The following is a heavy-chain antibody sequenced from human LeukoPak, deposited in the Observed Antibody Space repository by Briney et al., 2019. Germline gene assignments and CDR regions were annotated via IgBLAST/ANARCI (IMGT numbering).Heavy chain of an antibody. CDR3: AKRVLYYYYYMDV. V-gene: IGHV4-34*01. D-gene: IGHD3-3*01. CDR1: GGSFSGYY. J-gene: IGHJ6*03. Sequence: SETLSLTCAVYGGSFSGYYWSWLRQPPGKGLEWIGEINHSGSTNYNPSLKSRVTISVDTSKNQFSLKLSSVTAADTAVYYCAKRVLYYYYYMDVWGKGTTVTVSS. CDR2: INHSGST.